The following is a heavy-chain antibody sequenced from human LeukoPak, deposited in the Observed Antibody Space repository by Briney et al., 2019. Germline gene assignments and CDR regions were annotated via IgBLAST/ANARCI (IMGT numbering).Heavy chain of an antibody. CDR2: IRSEAYGETT. J-gene: IGHJ6*02. CDR3: ARGPILLWIHNGMDV. Sequence: PGRSLRLSCLGSGFIFGEHAISWVRQAPGKAREWVGFIRSEAYGETTEYAASVSGRFIISRDNTRGIAYLQMNNLKIEDTAVYYCARGPILLWIHNGMDVWGPGTTVTVSS. D-gene: IGHD3-10*01. CDR1: GFIFGEHA. V-gene: IGHV3-49*04.